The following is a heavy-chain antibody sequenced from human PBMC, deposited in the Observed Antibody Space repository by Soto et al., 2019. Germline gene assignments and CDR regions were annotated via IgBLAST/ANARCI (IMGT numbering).Heavy chain of an antibody. D-gene: IGHD6-13*01. V-gene: IGHV1-8*02. CDR2: MNPNSGNT. Sequence: ASVKVSCKASGYTFTSYDINWVRQATGQGLEWMGWMNPNSGNTGYAQKFQGRVTMTRNTSISTAYMELSSLRSEDTAVYYCARGQRGYSSSWYTFDIWGQGTMVTVSS. J-gene: IGHJ3*02. CDR3: ARGQRGYSSSWYTFDI. CDR1: GYTFTSYD.